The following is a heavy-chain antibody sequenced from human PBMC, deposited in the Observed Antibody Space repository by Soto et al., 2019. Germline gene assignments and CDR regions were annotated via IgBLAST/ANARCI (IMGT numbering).Heavy chain of an antibody. V-gene: IGHV3-74*03. J-gene: IGHJ6*02. CDR2: VNNDGTDT. D-gene: IGHD6-13*01. CDR1: GFTFSNYW. CDR3: ERGGLQHALDV. Sequence: EVQLVESGGGLVQPGGSLRLSCAASGFTFSNYWMYWVRQAPGKGLVWVSRVNNDGTDTTHADSVKGRFTISRDSAENTLYLQMNSLRAEDTAVYYCERGGLQHALDVWGQGSTVTVSS.